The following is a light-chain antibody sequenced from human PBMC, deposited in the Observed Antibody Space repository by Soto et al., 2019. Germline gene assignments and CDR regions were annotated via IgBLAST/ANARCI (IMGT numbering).Light chain of an antibody. CDR3: AAWDDSLSGLYV. Sequence: QSVLTQPPSASGTPGQRVTISCSGSSSNIGSNYVYWYQQLPGTAPKLLIYSNNQRPSGVPDRFSGSKSGTSASLAISGLRSEDEADYYWAAWDDSLSGLYVFGTGTKLTVL. CDR2: SNN. J-gene: IGLJ1*01. CDR1: SSNIGSNY. V-gene: IGLV1-47*02.